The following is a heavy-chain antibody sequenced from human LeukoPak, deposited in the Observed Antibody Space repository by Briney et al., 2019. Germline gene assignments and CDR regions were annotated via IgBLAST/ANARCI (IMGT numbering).Heavy chain of an antibody. V-gene: IGHV1-69*13. CDR3: ARGTPISTGAFDI. CDR2: IIPIFGTA. Sequence: SVKVSCKASGGTFSSYAISWGRQAPGQGLEWMGGIIPIFGTANYAQKFQGRVTITADEATSTAYMELRSMRSEDTAVYYCARGTPISTGAFDIWGQGTMVTVSS. J-gene: IGHJ3*02. D-gene: IGHD3-9*01. CDR1: GGTFSSYA.